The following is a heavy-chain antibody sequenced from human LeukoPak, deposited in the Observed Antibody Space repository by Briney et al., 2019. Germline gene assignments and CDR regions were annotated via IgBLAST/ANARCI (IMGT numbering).Heavy chain of an antibody. J-gene: IGHJ4*02. CDR1: GGSISSSSYY. V-gene: IGHV4-39*01. CDR2: IYYSGST. CDR3: ARQNVLLWFGEG. Sequence: PSETLSLTCTVSGGSISSSSYYWGWIRQPPGKGLEWIGSIYYSGSTYYNPSLKSRVTISVDTSKNQFSLKPSSVTAADTAVYYCARQNVLLWFGEGWGQGTLVTVSS. D-gene: IGHD3-10*01.